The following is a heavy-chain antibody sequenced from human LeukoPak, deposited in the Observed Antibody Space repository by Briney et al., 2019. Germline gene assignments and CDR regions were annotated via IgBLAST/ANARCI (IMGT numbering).Heavy chain of an antibody. D-gene: IGHD2-15*01. CDR1: GGSINSYY. V-gene: IGHV4-59*08. J-gene: IGHJ4*02. CDR2: AYYTGST. Sequence: SETLSLTCTVSGGSINSYYWNWIRQPPGKGLEWIGFAYYTGSTYYNPSLKSRVTISVDTSKNQFSLKLNSIAAADTAVYYCARHPGFCNGGSCPPEYWGQGTLVTVSS. CDR3: ARHPGFCNGGSCPPEY.